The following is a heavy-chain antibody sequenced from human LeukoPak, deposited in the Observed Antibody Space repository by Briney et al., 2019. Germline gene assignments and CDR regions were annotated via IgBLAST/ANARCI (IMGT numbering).Heavy chain of an antibody. CDR2: IYYSGST. V-gene: IGHV4-59*11. CDR3: ARERVDSSGWGIDY. J-gene: IGHJ4*02. Sequence: SETLSLTCTVSGGSISSHYWSWIRQPPGKGLEWIGYIYYSGSTNYNPSLKSRVTMSVDTSKNQFSLKLSSVTAADTAVYYCARERVDSSGWGIDYWGQGTLVTVSS. CDR1: GGSISSHY. D-gene: IGHD6-19*01.